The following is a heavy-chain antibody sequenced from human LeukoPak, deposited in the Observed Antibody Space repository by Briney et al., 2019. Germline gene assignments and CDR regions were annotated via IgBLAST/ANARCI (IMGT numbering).Heavy chain of an antibody. CDR1: GFTFSSNA. CDR2: ISYDGSNK. Sequence: GGSLRLSCAASGFTFSSNAMHWVRQAPGKGLEWVAVISYDGSNKYYADSVKGRFTISRDNSKNTLYLQMNSLRAEDTAVYYCAREGDDYGDYAGEPSFDPWGQGTLVTVSS. V-gene: IGHV3-30-3*01. D-gene: IGHD4-17*01. CDR3: AREGDDYGDYAGEPSFDP. J-gene: IGHJ5*02.